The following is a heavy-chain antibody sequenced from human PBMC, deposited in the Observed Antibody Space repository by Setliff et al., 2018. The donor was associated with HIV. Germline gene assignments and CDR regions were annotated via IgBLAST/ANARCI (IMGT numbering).Heavy chain of an antibody. CDR1: GYSFTSYW. CDR2: IYPGDSDT. J-gene: IGHJ4*02. Sequence: GESLKISCKGSGYSFTSYWIGWVRQMPGKGLEWMGTIYPGDSDTRYSPSFQGQVTISADKSISTAYLQWSSLKASDTAMYYCARPGARYSGSYYFDYWGQGTLVTVSS. V-gene: IGHV5-51*01. CDR3: ARPGARYSGSYYFDY. D-gene: IGHD1-26*01.